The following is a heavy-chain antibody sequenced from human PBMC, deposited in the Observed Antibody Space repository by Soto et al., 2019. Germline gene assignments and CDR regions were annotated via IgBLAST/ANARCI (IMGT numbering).Heavy chain of an antibody. CDR3: AHNCFYSSSWYYFDY. D-gene: IGHD6-13*01. Sequence: QITLKESGPSLVKPTQTLTLTCTFSGFSLSTSGVGVGWIRQPPGKALEWLALIYWDDDKRYSPSLKSRLTITKGTSKNHVVLTMTNMDPVDTATYYCAHNCFYSSSWYYFDYWGQGTLVTVSS. J-gene: IGHJ4*02. CDR2: IYWDDDK. CDR1: GFSLSTSGVG. V-gene: IGHV2-5*02.